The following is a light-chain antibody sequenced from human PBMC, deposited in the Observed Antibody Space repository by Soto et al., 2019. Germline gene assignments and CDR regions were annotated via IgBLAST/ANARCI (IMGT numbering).Light chain of an antibody. CDR3: QQYGSSYPWT. V-gene: IGKV3-20*01. Sequence: EIVMTQSPATLSVSPGERATLSCRASQSVNSNLAWYQQKPGQAPRLLIYRASTRATGIPDRFSGSGSGTDFTLTIRRLEPEDFAVYYCQQYGSSYPWTFGQGTKVDIK. CDR1: QSVNSN. J-gene: IGKJ1*01. CDR2: RAS.